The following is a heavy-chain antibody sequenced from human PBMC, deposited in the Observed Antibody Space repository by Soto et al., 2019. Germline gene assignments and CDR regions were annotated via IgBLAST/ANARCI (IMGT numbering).Heavy chain of an antibody. J-gene: IGHJ6*02. CDR3: ARLHYDILTGYQGYYYGMDV. Sequence: SETLCLTCSGSGGSISSSSYCWGWIRQPPGKGLEWMGSIYYSGSTYYNPSLKSRVTISVDTSKNQFSLKLSSVTAADTAVYYCARLHYDILTGYQGYYYGMDVWGQGTTVT. CDR1: GGSISSSSYC. V-gene: IGHV4-39*01. CDR2: IYYSGST. D-gene: IGHD3-9*01.